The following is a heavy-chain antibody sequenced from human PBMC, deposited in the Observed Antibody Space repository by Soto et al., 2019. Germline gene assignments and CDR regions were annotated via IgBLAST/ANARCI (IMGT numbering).Heavy chain of an antibody. CDR3: ARTWLLSGWFDP. J-gene: IGHJ5*02. V-gene: IGHV4-4*02. D-gene: IGHD3-3*01. CDR1: GGSISSSNW. Sequence: QVQLQESGPGLVKPSGTLSLTCAVSGGSISSSNWWSWVRQPPGKGLEWIGEIYHSGSTNYNPSRKSRDPISVDKAQNQFSLKLSSVTAADTAVYYCARTWLLSGWFDPWGQGTLVNVSS. CDR2: IYHSGST.